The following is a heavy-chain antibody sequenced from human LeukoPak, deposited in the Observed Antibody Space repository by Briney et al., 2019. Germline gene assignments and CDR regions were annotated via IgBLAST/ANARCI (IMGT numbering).Heavy chain of an antibody. V-gene: IGHV3-23*01. CDR2: ISGSGGST. J-gene: IGHJ4*02. Sequence: PGGSLRLSWAASGVTFSSYAMSWVRQAPGKGLEWVSAISGSGGSTYYADSVKGRFTISRDNSKNTLYLQMNSLRAEDTAVYYCAKDRLSGWYYFDYWGQGTLVTVSS. CDR3: AKDRLSGWYYFDY. CDR1: GVTFSSYA. D-gene: IGHD6-19*01.